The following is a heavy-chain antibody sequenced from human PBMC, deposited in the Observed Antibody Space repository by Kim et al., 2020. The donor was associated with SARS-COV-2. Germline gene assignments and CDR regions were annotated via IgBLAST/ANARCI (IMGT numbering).Heavy chain of an antibody. CDR2: ISSSSSTI. Sequence: GGSLRLSCAASGFTFSSYSMNWVRQAPGKGLEWVSYISSSSSTIYYADSVKGRFTISRDNAKNSLYLQMNSLRDEDTAVYYCAVVTKWCSGSDWVYSGQGTLVTVSS. J-gene: IGHJ4*02. D-gene: IGHD1-26*01. CDR3: AVVTKWCSGSDWVY. CDR1: GFTFSSYS. V-gene: IGHV3-48*02.